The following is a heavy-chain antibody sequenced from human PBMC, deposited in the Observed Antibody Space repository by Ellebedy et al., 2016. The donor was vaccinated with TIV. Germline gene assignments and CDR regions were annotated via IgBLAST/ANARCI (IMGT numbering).Heavy chain of an antibody. J-gene: IGHJ6*02. V-gene: IGHV4-59*11. CDR3: AIDSPTLYGAYDYYDSMDV. Sequence: SETLSLTCTVSGGSITSHYWSWNRQPPGKGLEWIGYVYYSGNTNYNPSLKSRVTISLDTSKTQFSLKLSSVTAADTAVYYCAIDSPTLYGAYDYYDSMDVWGQGTAVTVSS. CDR2: VYYSGNT. D-gene: IGHD4-17*01. CDR1: GGSITSHY.